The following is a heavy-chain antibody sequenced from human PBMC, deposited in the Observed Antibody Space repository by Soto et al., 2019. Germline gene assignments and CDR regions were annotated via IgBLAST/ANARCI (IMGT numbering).Heavy chain of an antibody. J-gene: IGHJ4*02. CDR1: GGSFSGYY. V-gene: IGHV4-34*01. CDR2: INHSGST. Sequence: QVQLQQWGAGLLKPSETLSLTCAVYGGSFSGYYWSWIRQPPGKGLEWIGEINHSGSTNYNPSLKSRFTISVATSKNQFSLKLSSVTAADTAVYYCARGWGRISDYWGQGALVAVSS. CDR3: ARGWGRISDY. D-gene: IGHD7-27*01.